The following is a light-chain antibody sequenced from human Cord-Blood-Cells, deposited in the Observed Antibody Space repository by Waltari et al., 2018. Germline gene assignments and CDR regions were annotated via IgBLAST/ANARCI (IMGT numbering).Light chain of an antibody. Sequence: DIQMTQSPSSLSASVGDRVTITCRASQGISSYLNWYQQKPGKAPKLLIYAASSLQSGVPSRFSGSGSGTDFTLTISSLQPEDFATYSCHQSYSTLTWTFGQGTKVEIK. CDR1: QGISSY. CDR3: HQSYSTLTWT. CDR2: AAS. J-gene: IGKJ1*01. V-gene: IGKV1-39*01.